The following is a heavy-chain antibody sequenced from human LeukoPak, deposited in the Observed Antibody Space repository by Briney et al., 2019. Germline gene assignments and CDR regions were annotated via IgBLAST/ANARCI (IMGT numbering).Heavy chain of an antibody. CDR1: GGSISSYY. CDR3: ARGGFFGPNLNGDYGDYFDY. J-gene: IGHJ4*02. Sequence: SETLSLTCTVSGGSISSYYWSWIRQPPGKGLEWIGYIYYSGSTNYNPSLKSRVTISVDTSKNQFSLKLSSVTAADTAVYYCARGGFFGPNLNGDYGDYFDYWGQGTLVTVSS. V-gene: IGHV4-59*01. D-gene: IGHD4-17*01. CDR2: IYYSGST.